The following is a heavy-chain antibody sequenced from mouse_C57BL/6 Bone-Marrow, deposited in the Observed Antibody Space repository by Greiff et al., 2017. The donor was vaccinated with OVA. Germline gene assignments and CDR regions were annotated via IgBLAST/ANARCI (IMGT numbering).Heavy chain of an antibody. CDR1: GFTFSDFY. CDR3: ARDAGPYDYDGFGAMDY. V-gene: IGHV7-1*01. D-gene: IGHD2-4*01. Sequence: EVQGVESGGGLVQSGRSLRLSCATSGFTFSDFYMEWVRQAPGKGLEWIAASRNKANDYTTEYSASVKGRFIVSRDTSQSILYLQMNALRAEDTAIYYCARDAGPYDYDGFGAMDYWGQGTSVTVSS. J-gene: IGHJ4*01. CDR2: SRNKANDYTT.